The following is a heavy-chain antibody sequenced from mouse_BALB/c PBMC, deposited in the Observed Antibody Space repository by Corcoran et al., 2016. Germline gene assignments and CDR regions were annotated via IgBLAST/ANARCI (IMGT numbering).Heavy chain of an antibody. CDR1: GYTFTNYG. D-gene: IGHD6-1*01. J-gene: IGHJ4*01. V-gene: IGHV9-3-1*01. Sequence: QIQLVQSGPELKKPGETVKIFCKASGYTFTNYGMNWVKQAPGKGLKWMGWINTYTGEPTYADDFKGRFAFSMETSASTAYLQINNLKNEDTATYFCAREPYAMDYWGQGTSVTVSS. CDR3: AREPYAMDY. CDR2: INTYTGEP.